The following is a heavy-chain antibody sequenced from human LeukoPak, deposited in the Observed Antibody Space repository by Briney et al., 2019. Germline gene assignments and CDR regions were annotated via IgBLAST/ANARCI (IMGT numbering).Heavy chain of an antibody. Sequence: GEALRLSCAASGFTFSSHGMNWVRQAPGKGLEWVSGISGSGGNTYYADSVKGRFTISRDNSKNTLYLQMNSLRAEDTAVYYCAKDDNYIRFLSWGQGTLVTVSS. CDR1: GFTFSSHG. CDR2: ISGSGGNT. J-gene: IGHJ5*02. V-gene: IGHV3-23*01. CDR3: AKDDNYIRFLS. D-gene: IGHD3-16*01.